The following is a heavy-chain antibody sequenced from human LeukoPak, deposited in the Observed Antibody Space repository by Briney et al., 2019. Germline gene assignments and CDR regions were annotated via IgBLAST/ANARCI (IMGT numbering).Heavy chain of an antibody. J-gene: IGHJ4*02. D-gene: IGHD3-22*01. V-gene: IGHV3-23*01. CDR3: ASSYGSSAYYPFDY. CDR1: GFAFRNNA. CDR2: ISDSGGST. Sequence: GGSLRLSCVASGFAFRNNAMSWVRQAPGKGLEWVSLISDSGGSTNYADSVKGRFTISRDNSKNTLYLQMNTLRAEDTAIYYCASSYGSSAYYPFDYGGQGTLVTVFS.